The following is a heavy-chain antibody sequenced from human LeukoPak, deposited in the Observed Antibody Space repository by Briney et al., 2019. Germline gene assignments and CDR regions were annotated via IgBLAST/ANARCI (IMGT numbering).Heavy chain of an antibody. V-gene: IGHV4-59*08. CDR3: ARLSDRILGSYYFDY. CDR1: GGSISSHY. CDR2: ISYSGST. Sequence: SETLSLTCTVSGGSISSHYWNWIRQPPGKGQEWIGHISYSGSTNYNPSLKSRVTISVDTSKNHYSLKLSSVAAADTAVYYCARLSDRILGSYYFDYWGQGTLVTVSS. D-gene: IGHD3-9*01. J-gene: IGHJ4*02.